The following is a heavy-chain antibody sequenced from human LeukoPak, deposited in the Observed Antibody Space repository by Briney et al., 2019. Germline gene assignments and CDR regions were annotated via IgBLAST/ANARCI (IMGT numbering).Heavy chain of an antibody. D-gene: IGHD5-18*01. CDR3: ARAKWIQLPRGMDV. CDR2: IIPIFGTA. CDR1: GGTFSSYA. Sequence: ASVKVSCKASGGTFSSYAISWVRQAPGQGLEWMGGIIPIFGTANYAQKFQGRVTITADESTSTAYMELSSLRSEDTAVYYCARAKWIQLPRGMDVWGQGTTVTVSS. V-gene: IGHV1-69*13. J-gene: IGHJ6*02.